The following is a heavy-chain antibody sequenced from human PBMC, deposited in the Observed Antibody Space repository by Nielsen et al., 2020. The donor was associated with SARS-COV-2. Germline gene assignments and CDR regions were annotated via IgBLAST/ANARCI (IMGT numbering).Heavy chain of an antibody. V-gene: IGHV3-48*02. CDR2: ISSSGSDI. Sequence: GESLKISCAASGFTFSSYSMNWVRQAPGKGLEWISYISSSGSDISYARSVKGRFTISRDNAGNSLFLHMDSLRDEDTAVYYCVRDREWAFDLWGQGTLVTVSS. D-gene: IGHD3-3*01. CDR1: GFTFSSYS. CDR3: VRDREWAFDL. J-gene: IGHJ4*02.